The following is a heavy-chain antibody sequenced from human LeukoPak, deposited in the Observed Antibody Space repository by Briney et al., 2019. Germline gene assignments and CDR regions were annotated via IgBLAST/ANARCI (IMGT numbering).Heavy chain of an antibody. Sequence: GGSLRLSCAASGFTVSSNYMSWVRQAPGKGLECVSSIFPSVGEIHYADSVRGRFTISRDNSKNTLYLPMNSLRAEDTAVYYCAKDSSGWYSFDYWGQGTLVTVSS. CDR1: GFTVSSNY. D-gene: IGHD6-19*01. V-gene: IGHV3-53*01. CDR3: AKDSSGWYSFDY. CDR2: IFPSVGEI. J-gene: IGHJ4*02.